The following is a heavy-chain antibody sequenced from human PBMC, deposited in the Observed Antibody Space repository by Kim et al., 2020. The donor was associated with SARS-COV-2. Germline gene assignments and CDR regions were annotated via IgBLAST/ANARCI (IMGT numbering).Heavy chain of an antibody. J-gene: IGHJ5*02. CDR2: ISSSISTI. CDR3: ARDPLGGCGGDCYSDWFDP. D-gene: IGHD2-21*02. V-gene: IGHV3-48*02. Sequence: GGSLRLSCAASGFTFSSYSMNWVRQAPGKGLEWVSYISSSISTIYYADSVKGRFTISRDNAKNSLYLQMNSLRDEDTAVYYCARDPLGGCGGDCYSDWFDPWGQGTLVTVSS. CDR1: GFTFSSYS.